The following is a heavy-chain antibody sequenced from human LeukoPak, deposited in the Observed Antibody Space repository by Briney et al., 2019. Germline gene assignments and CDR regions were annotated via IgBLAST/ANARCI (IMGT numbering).Heavy chain of an antibody. V-gene: IGHV4-61*02. Sequence: PSETLSLTCIVSGGSTSTGDYYCSWIRQPAGKGLEWIGRIYTSGSTNYNPSLKSRVTISVDTSKNQFSLKLSSVTAADTAMYYCARGGGGSWYGTVDYWGQGTLVTVPS. CDR1: GGSTSTGDYY. J-gene: IGHJ4*02. CDR2: IYTSGST. CDR3: ARGGGGSWYGTVDY. D-gene: IGHD6-13*01.